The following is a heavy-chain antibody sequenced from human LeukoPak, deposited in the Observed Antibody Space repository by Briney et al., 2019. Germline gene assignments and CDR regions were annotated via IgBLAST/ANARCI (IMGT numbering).Heavy chain of an antibody. CDR2: IRYDGSNK. CDR1: GFTFSSYG. J-gene: IGHJ6*03. V-gene: IGHV3-30*02. CDR3: ARGPYSYDHYYYYYYMDV. Sequence: GGSLRLSCAASGFTFSSYGMHWVRQAPGKGLEWVAFIRYDGSNKYYADSVKGRFTISRDNSKNTLYLQMNSLRAEDTAVYYCARGPYSYDHYYYYYYMDVWGKGTTVTVSS. D-gene: IGHD5-18*01.